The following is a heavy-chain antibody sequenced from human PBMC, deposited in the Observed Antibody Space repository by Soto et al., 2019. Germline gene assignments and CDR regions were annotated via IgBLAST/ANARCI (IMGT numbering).Heavy chain of an antibody. J-gene: IGHJ6*02. Sequence: QVQLVESGGGVVQPGRSLRLSCAASGFTFSSYAMHWVRQAPGKGLEWVAVISYDGSNKYYADSVKGRFTISRDNSKNTLYLQMNSLRAEDTAVYYCARDRYDILTGYTSYYYYYGMDVWGQGTTVTVSS. CDR3: ARDRYDILTGYTSYYYYYGMDV. V-gene: IGHV3-30-3*01. D-gene: IGHD3-9*01. CDR1: GFTFSSYA. CDR2: ISYDGSNK.